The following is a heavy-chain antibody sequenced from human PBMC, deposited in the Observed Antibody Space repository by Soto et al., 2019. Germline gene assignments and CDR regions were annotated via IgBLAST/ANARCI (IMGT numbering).Heavy chain of an antibody. CDR3: VQTTGWPGFDF. CDR2: IYVGGTT. V-gene: IGHV3-53*01. CDR1: GFAVSSKY. Sequence: VQLVESGVGLIQPWGSLRLSCAASGFAVSSKYMTWVRQAPGKGLEWVSVIYVGGTTYYADSVKGRFTISRDTSKNTLYLQMNSLRAEDTAVYYCVQTTGWPGFDFWGQGTLVTVSS. J-gene: IGHJ4*02. D-gene: IGHD6-19*01.